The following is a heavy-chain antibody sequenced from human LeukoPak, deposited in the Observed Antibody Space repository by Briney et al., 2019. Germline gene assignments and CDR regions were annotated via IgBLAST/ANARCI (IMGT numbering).Heavy chain of an antibody. CDR1: GFTFSRNA. CDR3: VRGQEVIYTPTFDY. V-gene: IGHV3-64D*09. J-gene: IGHJ4*02. CDR2: IGTNGIST. D-gene: IGHD2-21*01. Sequence: PGGSLRLSCSASGFTFSRNAMHWVRQAPGKGLEYDSSIGTNGISTYYAASVQGRLTMSRDSCKNTLCLQMSSLRPEDTAVYYCVRGQEVIYTPTFDYWGQGTVVTVSS.